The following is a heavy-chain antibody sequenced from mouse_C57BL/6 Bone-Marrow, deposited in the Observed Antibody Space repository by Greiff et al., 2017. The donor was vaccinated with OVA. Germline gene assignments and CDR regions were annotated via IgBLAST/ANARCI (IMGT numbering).Heavy chain of an antibody. J-gene: IGHJ3*01. D-gene: IGHD1-1*01. CDR3: ARPRDYAWFAY. V-gene: IGHV5-9*01. Sequence: EVMLVQSGGGLVKPGGSLKLSCAASGFTFSSYTMSWVRQTPEQRLEWVATISAGGGNTYYPDSVKGRFTITRDNAKNTLYLQMSSLRSEDTAFYYCARPRDYAWFAYWGQGTLVTVSA. CDR2: ISAGGGNT. CDR1: GFTFSSYT.